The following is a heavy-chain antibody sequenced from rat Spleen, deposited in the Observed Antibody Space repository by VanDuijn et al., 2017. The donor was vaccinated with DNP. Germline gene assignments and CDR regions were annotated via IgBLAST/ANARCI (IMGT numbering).Heavy chain of an antibody. Sequence: EVQLVESGGGPVQPGRSLKLSCVASGFIFSNYWMTWIRQAPGKGLEWVASISSTGDNTYYSDSVKGRFSLSRDNAKSTLYLQMASLKSEDTATYYCARIDGGFAYWGQGTLVTVSS. J-gene: IGHJ3*01. CDR2: ISSTGDNT. V-gene: IGHV5-31*01. CDR1: GFIFSNYW. CDR3: ARIDGGFAY. D-gene: IGHD4-1*01.